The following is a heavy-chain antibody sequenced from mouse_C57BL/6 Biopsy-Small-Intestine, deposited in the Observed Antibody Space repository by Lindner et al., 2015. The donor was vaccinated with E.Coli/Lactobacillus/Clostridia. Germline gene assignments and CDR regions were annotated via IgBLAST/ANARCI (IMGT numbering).Heavy chain of an antibody. V-gene: IGHV1-34*02. J-gene: IGHJ2*01. Sequence: VQLQESGPELVKPGASVKISCKASGYTFTDYNMDWVKQSHGKSLEWIGYIYPNNGGTGYNQKFKSKATLTVDKSSSTAYMELHSLTSEDSAAYYCARRGGYYYFDYWGQGTTLTVSS. CDR3: ARRGGYYYFDY. D-gene: IGHD2-3*01. CDR2: IYPNNGGT. CDR1: GYTFTDYN.